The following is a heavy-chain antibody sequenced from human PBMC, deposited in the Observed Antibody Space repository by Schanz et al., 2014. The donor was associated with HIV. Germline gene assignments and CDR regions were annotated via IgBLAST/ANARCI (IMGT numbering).Heavy chain of an antibody. CDR1: GFNFNNYA. D-gene: IGHD1-1*01. CDR2: ISESGGRT. J-gene: IGHJ4*02. CDR3: AKDFTSVTTYFDY. Sequence: EVQLLESGGGLEQPGGSLRLSCAASGFNFNNYAMTWVRQAPGKGLEWVSSISESGGRTYYADSVNGRFTISRDNSKNTVYLQINSLRAEDTAVYYCAKDFTSVTTYFDYWGQGTLVTVSS. V-gene: IGHV3-23*01.